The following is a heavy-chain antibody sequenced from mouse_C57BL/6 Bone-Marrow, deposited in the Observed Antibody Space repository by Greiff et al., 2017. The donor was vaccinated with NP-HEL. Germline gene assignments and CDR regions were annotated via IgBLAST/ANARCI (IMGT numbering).Heavy chain of an antibody. CDR3: ARVGVTTGVAY. CDR2: ISDGGSYT. Sequence: EVQGVESGGGLVKPGGSLKLSCAASGFTFSSYAMSWVRQTPEKRLEWVATISDGGSYTYYQDNVKGRFTITRDKATNNPYLQMSHLKSQDTAIYYCARVGVTTGVAYWGQGTLVSVSA. V-gene: IGHV5-4*01. CDR1: GFTFSSYA. D-gene: IGHD2-12*01. J-gene: IGHJ3*01.